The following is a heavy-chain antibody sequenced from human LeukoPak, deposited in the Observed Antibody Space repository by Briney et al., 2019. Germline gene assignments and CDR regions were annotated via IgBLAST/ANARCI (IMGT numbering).Heavy chain of an antibody. D-gene: IGHD3-22*01. CDR2: IYDSGST. CDR1: GGSISRYY. Sequence: SDTLSLTCTVSGGSISRYYWRWIRQPPRKGLEWIGYIYDSGSTNYNPSLKSRVTISVDTSKKQFSLNLSSVTAADTAVYYCARGAYYYDSSGYNWYFDLWGRGTLVTVGS. V-gene: IGHV4-59*07. J-gene: IGHJ2*01. CDR3: ARGAYYYDSSGYNWYFDL.